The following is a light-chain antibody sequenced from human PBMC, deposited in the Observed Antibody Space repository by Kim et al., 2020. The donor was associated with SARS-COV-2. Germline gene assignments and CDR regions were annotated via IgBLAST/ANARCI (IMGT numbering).Light chain of an antibody. V-gene: IGKV3-11*01. J-gene: IGKJ3*01. CDR3: QQRSNWPPLFT. Sequence: PGESATLSCRASQSVSSYLAWYQQKPGQAPRLRIYDASNRATGIPARFSGSGSGTDFTLTISSLEPEDFAVYYCQQRSNWPPLFTFGPGTKVDIK. CDR2: DAS. CDR1: QSVSSY.